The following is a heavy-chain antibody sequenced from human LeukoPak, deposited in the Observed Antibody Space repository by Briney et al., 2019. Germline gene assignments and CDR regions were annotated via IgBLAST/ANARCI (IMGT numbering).Heavy chain of an antibody. CDR2: IKQDGSEK. V-gene: IGHV3-7*01. D-gene: IGHD2-2*01. CDR3: ARGTAPFDP. CDR1: GFTFNSYW. J-gene: IGHJ5*02. Sequence: GGSLRLSCAASGFTFNSYWMSWVRQAPGKGLEWVANIKQDGSEKYYVDSVKGRFTISRDNAKNSLYLQMNSLRAEDTAVCYCARGTAPFDPWGQGTLVTVSS.